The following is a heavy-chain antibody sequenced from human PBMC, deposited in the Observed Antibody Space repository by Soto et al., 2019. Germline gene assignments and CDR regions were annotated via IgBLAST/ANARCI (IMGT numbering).Heavy chain of an antibody. CDR3: TRANWYSEY. J-gene: IGHJ4*02. V-gene: IGHV3-21*04. D-gene: IGHD7-27*01. CDR1: GFTFSSYS. CDR2: ISSSSSYI. Sequence: PGGSLRLSCAASGFTFSSYSMNWVRQAPGKGLEWVSSISSSSSYIYYADSVKGRFTISRDNAKNSLNLTSLTAADTAIYYCTRANWYSEYWGQGTLVTVSS.